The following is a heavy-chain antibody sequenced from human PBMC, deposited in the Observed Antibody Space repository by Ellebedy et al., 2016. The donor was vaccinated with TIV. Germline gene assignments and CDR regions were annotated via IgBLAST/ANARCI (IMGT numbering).Heavy chain of an antibody. Sequence: AASVKVSCKASGGTFSSYAISWVRQAPGQGLEWMGRIIPILGVADYAQNFQGRVTFTADKYTTTTYMELSSLRSEDTAVYYCARGAVAASDYWGQGTLVTVSS. CDR3: ARGAVAASDY. V-gene: IGHV1-69*04. CDR1: GGTFSSYA. D-gene: IGHD2-15*01. J-gene: IGHJ4*02. CDR2: IIPILGVA.